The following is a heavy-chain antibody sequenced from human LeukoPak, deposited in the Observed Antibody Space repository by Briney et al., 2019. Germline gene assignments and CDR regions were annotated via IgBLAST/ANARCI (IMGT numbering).Heavy chain of an antibody. CDR3: VRDRPHNWFDP. J-gene: IGHJ5*02. CDR2: IDNDRDSP. Sequence: GGSLRLSCAASGFTIRGFWMHWVRQTPGEGLVWVSRIDNDRDSPTYADSVKGRFTTSRDNAKNTVYLQMNSLIAEDTGVYYCVRDRPHNWFDPWGHGTLVIVSS. CDR1: GFTIRGFW. V-gene: IGHV3-74*01.